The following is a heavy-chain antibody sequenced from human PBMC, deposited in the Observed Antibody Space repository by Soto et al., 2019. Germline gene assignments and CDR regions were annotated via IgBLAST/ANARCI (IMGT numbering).Heavy chain of an antibody. Sequence: SETLSPTCAVSGYSISSGYCWGWIRQPPGKGLVGIGAIYHSVSSYYNPSLKGRVTISVDTSKNQFSLKLSSVTAVDTAMYYCASDGVVTAFFRGMDVWGQGTTVTVSS. V-gene: IGHV4-38-2*01. J-gene: IGHJ6*02. CDR1: GYSISSGYC. CDR3: ASDGVVTAFFRGMDV. D-gene: IGHD2-2*01. CDR2: IYHSVSS.